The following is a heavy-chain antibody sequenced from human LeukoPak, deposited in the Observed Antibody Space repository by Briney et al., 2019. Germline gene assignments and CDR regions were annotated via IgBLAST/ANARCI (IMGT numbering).Heavy chain of an antibody. Sequence: GGSLRLSCAASGFTFDDYAMHWVRQAPGKGLEWVSGISWNSGSIGYADSVKGRFTISRDNAKNSLYLQMNSLRAEDTVLYYCAKDLQHYYDSSGCIDYWGQGTLVTVSS. CDR2: ISWNSGSI. CDR3: AKDLQHYYDSSGCIDY. D-gene: IGHD3-22*01. V-gene: IGHV3-9*01. J-gene: IGHJ4*02. CDR1: GFTFDDYA.